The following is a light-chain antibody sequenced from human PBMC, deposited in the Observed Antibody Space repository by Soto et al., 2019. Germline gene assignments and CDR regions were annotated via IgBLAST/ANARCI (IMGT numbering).Light chain of an antibody. CDR2: GAS. J-gene: IGKJ1*01. V-gene: IGKV3-20*01. CDR3: QQYGSSPQT. Sequence: EIVLTQSPGTLILSTGERATLSCRASQSVSSSYLAWYQQKPGQAPRLLIYGASSRATGIPDRFSGSGSGTDFTLTISRLEPEDFAVYYCQQYGSSPQTFGQGTKVDIK. CDR1: QSVSSSY.